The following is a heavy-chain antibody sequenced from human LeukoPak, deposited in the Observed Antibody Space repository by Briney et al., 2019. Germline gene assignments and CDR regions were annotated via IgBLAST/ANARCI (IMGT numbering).Heavy chain of an antibody. J-gene: IGHJ5*02. CDR2: ITSSGDII. V-gene: IGHV3-48*04. D-gene: IGHD3-22*01. Sequence: GGSLRLSCAASGFTFSSYSMNWVRQAPGKVLEWISYITSSGDIIYYADSVKGRFTISRDNAKNSLYLQMNSLRAEDTAVYYCAGDSSGYYYVNWFDPWGQGTLVTVSS. CDR1: GFTFSSYS. CDR3: AGDSSGYYYVNWFDP.